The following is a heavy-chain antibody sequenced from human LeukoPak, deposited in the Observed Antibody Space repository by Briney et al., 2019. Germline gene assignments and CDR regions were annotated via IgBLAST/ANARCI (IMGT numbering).Heavy chain of an antibody. CDR3: AKVPYYFDGSGSYFDY. D-gene: IGHD3-22*01. Sequence: PGASLRLSCAASGFTFSSYAMSWVRQAPGKGLEGVSGLSGSGGGTYYADSVKGRFTISRDNSKNTLYLQMNSLRAEDTALYYCAKVPYYFDGSGSYFDYWGQGTLVTVSS. V-gene: IGHV3-23*01. J-gene: IGHJ4*02. CDR2: LSGSGGGT. CDR1: GFTFSSYA.